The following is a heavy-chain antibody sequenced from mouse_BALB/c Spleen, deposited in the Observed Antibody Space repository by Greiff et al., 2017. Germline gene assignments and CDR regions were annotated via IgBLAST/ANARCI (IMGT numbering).Heavy chain of an antibody. CDR1: GFTFTDYY. J-gene: IGHJ2*01. Sequence: VQLKESGGGLVQPGGSLRLSCATSGFTFTDYYMSWVRQPPGKALEWLGFIRNKANGYTTEYSASVKGRFTISRDNSQSILYLQMNTLRAEDSATYYCARDPYPYYFDYWGQGTTLTVSS. V-gene: IGHV7-3*02. CDR3: ARDPYPYYFDY. CDR2: IRNKANGYTT.